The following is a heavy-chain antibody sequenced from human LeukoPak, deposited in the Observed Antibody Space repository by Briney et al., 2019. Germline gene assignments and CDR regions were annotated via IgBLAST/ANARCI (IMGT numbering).Heavy chain of an antibody. CDR3: AKERDYYDSSGPDQGDY. D-gene: IGHD3-22*01. Sequence: GGSLRLSCAASGFTFSSYGMHWVRQPPGKGLEWVTVISYDGSNKYYADSVKGRFTISRDNSKNTLYLQMDSLRAEDTAVYYCAKERDYYDSSGPDQGDYWGQGTLVTVSS. J-gene: IGHJ4*02. CDR2: ISYDGSNK. V-gene: IGHV3-30*18. CDR1: GFTFSSYG.